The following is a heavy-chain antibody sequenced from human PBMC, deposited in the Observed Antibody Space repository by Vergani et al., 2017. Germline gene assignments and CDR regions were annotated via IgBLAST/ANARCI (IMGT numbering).Heavy chain of an antibody. V-gene: IGHV3-23*04. Sequence: EVQLVESGGGLIQPGGSLRLSCAASGFTVSSNYMSWVRQAPGKGLEWVSVISGSGGSTYYADSVKGRFTISRDNSKNTLYLQMNSLRAEDTAVYYCAKDVVVVVAASFDYWGQGTLVTVSS. CDR2: ISGSGGST. CDR1: GFTVSSNY. J-gene: IGHJ4*02. D-gene: IGHD2-15*01. CDR3: AKDVVVVVAASFDY.